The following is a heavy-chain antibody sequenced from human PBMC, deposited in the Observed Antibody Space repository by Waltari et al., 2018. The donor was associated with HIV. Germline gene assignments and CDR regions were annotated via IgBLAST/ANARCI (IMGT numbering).Heavy chain of an antibody. CDR2: ISHSGVNT. J-gene: IGHJ4*02. D-gene: IGHD2-15*01. CDR3: AKDREGEVVLYSVDY. Sequence: FSKSAMSWVRQGPGKGLEWVSSISHSGVNTYYADSVKGRVTISRDNAMNTMFLQINSLRAEDTAVYYCAKDREGEVVLYSVDYWGQGTLVTVSS. CDR1: FSKSA. V-gene: IGHV3-23*01.